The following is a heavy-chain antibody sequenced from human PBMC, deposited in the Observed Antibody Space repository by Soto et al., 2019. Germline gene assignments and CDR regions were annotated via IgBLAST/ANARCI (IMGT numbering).Heavy chain of an antibody. CDR1: GFTVSNNY. V-gene: IGHV3-66*01. D-gene: IGHD3-10*01. CDR2: IQGGGSI. J-gene: IGHJ4*02. CDR3: ARGEGSGSNALGD. Sequence: EVLLDESGGGFVQPGGSLRLSCAASGFTVSNNYMTWVRQAPGKGLEWVSVIQGGGSISYADSFMDRFTISRDSSKNTVFLDMNSLRPEDTAVYFCARGEGSGSNALGDWGQGTLVTVSS.